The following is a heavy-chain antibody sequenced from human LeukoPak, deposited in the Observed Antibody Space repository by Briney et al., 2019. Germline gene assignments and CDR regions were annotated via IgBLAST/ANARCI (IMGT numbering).Heavy chain of an antibody. J-gene: IGHJ4*02. CDR1: GYIFTDFG. V-gene: IGHV1-18*04. Sequence: ASVKVSCKASGYIFTDFGTSWVRQAPGQGLEWMGWISGNENNPNNEPKFQGRITMTTDTSTSTAYMELRRLTSDDTAVYYCARAPTVTPDYWGQGTLVTVSA. CDR3: ARAPTVTPDY. CDR2: ISGNENNP. D-gene: IGHD4-17*01.